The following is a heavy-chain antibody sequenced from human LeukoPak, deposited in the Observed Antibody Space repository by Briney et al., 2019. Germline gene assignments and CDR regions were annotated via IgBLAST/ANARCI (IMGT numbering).Heavy chain of an antibody. CDR2: IYTSGGT. D-gene: IGHD6-19*01. CDR3: ARAAEYSSGWYLFDF. CDR1: GGSISNYY. V-gene: IGHV4-4*07. J-gene: IGHJ4*02. Sequence: PSETLSLTCTVSGGSISNYYWTWIRQPAGKGLEWIGRIYTSGGTNYNPSLKSRGTMSVDTSTNQFSLKLSSVTAADTAMYYCARAAEYSSGWYLFDFWGQGILVTVSA.